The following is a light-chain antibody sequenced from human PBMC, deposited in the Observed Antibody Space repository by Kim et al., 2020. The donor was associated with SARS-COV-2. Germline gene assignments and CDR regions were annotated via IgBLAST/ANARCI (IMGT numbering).Light chain of an antibody. CDR1: QGISNY. CDR3: QQFNVYPRT. J-gene: IGKJ1*01. CDR2: GAF. V-gene: IGKV1-9*01. Sequence: ASVGDRVTITCRATQGISNYLAWYRQNPDKAPKLLIYGAFTLQSGVPSRFSGSGSGTEFTLTISSLQPEDFATYSCQQFNVYPRTFGQGTKVDIK.